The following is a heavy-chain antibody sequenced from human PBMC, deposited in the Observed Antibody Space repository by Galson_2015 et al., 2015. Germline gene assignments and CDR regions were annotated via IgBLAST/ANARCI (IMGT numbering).Heavy chain of an antibody. CDR3: ARQAVRAVAGPLDY. CDR2: ISDSGSTI. Sequence: SLRLSCAASGFTFSSYEMNWVRQAPGKGLEWVSYISDSGSTIYYADSVKGRFTISRDNAKNSLYMQLNSLRAEDTPVYFCARQAVRAVAGPLDYWGQGTVVTVSS. D-gene: IGHD6-19*01. V-gene: IGHV3-48*03. CDR1: GFTFSSYE. J-gene: IGHJ4*02.